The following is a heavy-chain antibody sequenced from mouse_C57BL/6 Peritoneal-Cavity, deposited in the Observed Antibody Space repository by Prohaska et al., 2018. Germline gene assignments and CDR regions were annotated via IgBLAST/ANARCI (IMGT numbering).Heavy chain of an antibody. J-gene: IGHJ1*03. Sequence: DVQLQESGPGLVKPSQSLSLTCSVTGYSITSGYYWNWIRQFPGNKLEWMGYIGYDGSNNYNPSLKNRISITRDTSKNQFYLKLNSVTTEDTATYYCAREGDGYPYWYFDVWGTGTTVTVSS. D-gene: IGHD2-3*01. V-gene: IGHV3-6*01. CDR1: GYSITSGYY. CDR3: AREGDGYPYWYFDV. CDR2: IGYDGSN.